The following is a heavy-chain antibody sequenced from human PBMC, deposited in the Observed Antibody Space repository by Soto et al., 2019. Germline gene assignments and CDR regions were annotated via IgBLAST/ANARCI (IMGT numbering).Heavy chain of an antibody. CDR1: GYTFTSYD. Sequence: GASVKVSCKASGYTFTSYDINWVRQATGQGLEWMGWMNPNSGNTGYAQKFQGRVTMTRNTSISTAYMELSSLRSEDTAVYYCARGLRFLEWLPYYYMDVWGKGTTVTVSS. V-gene: IGHV1-8*01. CDR2: MNPNSGNT. D-gene: IGHD3-3*01. CDR3: ARGLRFLEWLPYYYMDV. J-gene: IGHJ6*03.